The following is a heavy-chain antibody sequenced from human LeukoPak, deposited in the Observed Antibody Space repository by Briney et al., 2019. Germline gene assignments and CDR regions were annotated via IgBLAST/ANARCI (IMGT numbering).Heavy chain of an antibody. J-gene: IGHJ4*02. Sequence: GGSLRLSCAASGFTFSSYAMSWVRQAPGKGLEGVSAISGSGGSTYYADSVKGRFTISRDNSKNTLYLQMNSLRAEDTAVYYCAKDGPYYYDSSGYYYFDYWGQGTLVTVSS. CDR1: GFTFSSYA. CDR2: ISGSGGST. CDR3: AKDGPYYYDSSGYYYFDY. D-gene: IGHD3-22*01. V-gene: IGHV3-23*01.